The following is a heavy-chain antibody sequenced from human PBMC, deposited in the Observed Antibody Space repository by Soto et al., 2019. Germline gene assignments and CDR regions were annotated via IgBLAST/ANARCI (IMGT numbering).Heavy chain of an antibody. CDR3: GFDY. Sequence: PGGSLRLSCAASGFPFPQYDMNWVRQAPGKGLEWVAAVGRFGNTYYRDSVRGRFTISRDDSRNLVYLQMSRLRLDDTAASRAGFDYWGQGTLVTVSS. CDR1: GFPFPQYD. J-gene: IGHJ4*02. D-gene: IGHD6-13*01. V-gene: IGHV3-23*01. CDR2: VGRFGNT.